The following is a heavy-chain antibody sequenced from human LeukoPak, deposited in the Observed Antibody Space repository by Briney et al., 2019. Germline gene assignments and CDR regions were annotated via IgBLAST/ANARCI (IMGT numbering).Heavy chain of an antibody. CDR3: AKDLGMVWYFDL. D-gene: IGHD2-8*01. J-gene: IGHJ2*01. V-gene: IGHV3-23*01. Sequence: PGGSLRLSCAASGFTFSSYAMSWVRQAPGKGLEWVSGISGSGGSTYYADSVKGRFTISRDNSKNTLNLQMNSLRVEDTAVYYCAKDLGMVWYFDLWGRGTLVTVSS. CDR2: ISGSGGST. CDR1: GFTFSSYA.